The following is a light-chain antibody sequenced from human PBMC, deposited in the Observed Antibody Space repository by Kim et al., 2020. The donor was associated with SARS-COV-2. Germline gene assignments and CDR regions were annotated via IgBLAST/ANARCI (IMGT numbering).Light chain of an antibody. V-gene: IGLV3-21*04. CDR3: QVWDSSSDHRV. Sequence: APGKTARITCGGNNSGCKSVHWYQQRTGQARVLGIYYDSDRPAGIPERISGANAGNTATLTISRVEAGDEADYYCQVWDSSSDHRVFGGGTQLTVL. CDR1: NSGCKS. J-gene: IGLJ3*02. CDR2: YDS.